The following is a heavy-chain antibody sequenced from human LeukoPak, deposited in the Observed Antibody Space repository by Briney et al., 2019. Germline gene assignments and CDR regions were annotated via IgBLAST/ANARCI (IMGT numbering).Heavy chain of an antibody. J-gene: IGHJ4*02. Sequence: PSETLSLTCTVSGGSISSYYWSWIRQPPGKGLEWIGYIYYSGSTNYNPSLKSRVTISVDTSKNQFSLKLSSVTAADTAVYYCARELYYYDSSGYWGYFDYWGQGTLVTVSS. CDR3: ARELYYYDSSGYWGYFDY. CDR2: IYYSGST. D-gene: IGHD3-22*01. CDR1: GGSISSYY. V-gene: IGHV4-59*01.